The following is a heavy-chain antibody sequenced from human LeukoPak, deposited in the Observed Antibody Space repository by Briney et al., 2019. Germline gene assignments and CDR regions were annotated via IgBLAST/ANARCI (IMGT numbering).Heavy chain of an antibody. CDR1: GGSIRSSSYY. CDR3: AREDYGSGIGGSDWFDP. D-gene: IGHD3-10*01. CDR2: IYTSGST. Sequence: SETLSLTCTVSGGSIRSSSYYWGWIRQPPGKGLEWIGRIYTSGSTNYNPSLKSRVTMSVDTSKNQFSLKLRSVTAADTAMYYCAREDYGSGIGGSDWFDPWGQGTLVTVSS. J-gene: IGHJ5*02. V-gene: IGHV4-39*07.